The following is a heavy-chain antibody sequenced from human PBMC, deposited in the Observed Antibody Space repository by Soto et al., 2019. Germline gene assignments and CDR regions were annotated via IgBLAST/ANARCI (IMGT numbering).Heavy chain of an antibody. CDR3: TREGSAPYYYYGMDA. V-gene: IGHV1-18*01. CDR2: INTHNGNT. D-gene: IGHD3-10*01. Sequence: ASVKVSCKASGYTFTAYGISLVRQAPGQGLEWLGWINTHNGNTNYAQNLQGRVIMTADTSTSTAYMELRSLRSDDTAIYYCTREGSAPYYYYGMDAWGQGTTVTVS. J-gene: IGHJ6*02. CDR1: GYTFTAYG.